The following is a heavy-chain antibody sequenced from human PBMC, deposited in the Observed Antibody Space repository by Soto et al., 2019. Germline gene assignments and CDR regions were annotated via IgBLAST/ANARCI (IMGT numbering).Heavy chain of an antibody. CDR3: ANDLPQGRGGRTYYYYGKGV. CDR2: ISGSGGST. J-gene: IGHJ6*01. V-gene: IGHV3-23*01. CDR1: GFTFSSYA. D-gene: IGHD1-26*01. Sequence: EVQLLESGVGLVQPGGSLRLSCAASGFTFSSYAMSWVLQAQGKGLEWVSAISGSGGSTYNADSLKGRLTISRDNSQITLYLQANSLRAEDTSVYYCANDLPQGRGGRTYYYYGKGVWVPGTTVTVSS.